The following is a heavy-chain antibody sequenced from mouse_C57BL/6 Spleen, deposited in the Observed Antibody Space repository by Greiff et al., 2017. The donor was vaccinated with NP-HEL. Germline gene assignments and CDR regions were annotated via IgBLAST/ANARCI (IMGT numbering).Heavy chain of an antibody. V-gene: IGHV1-26*01. CDR3: AGDLYYFDY. CDR1: GYTFTDYY. J-gene: IGHJ2*01. Sequence: EVQLQQSGPELVKPGASVKISCKASGYTFTDYYMNWVKQSHGKSLEWIGDINPNNGGTSYNQKFKGKATLTVDKSSSTAYMELRSLTSEDSAVYYCAGDLYYFDYWGQGTTLTVSS. CDR2: INPNNGGT.